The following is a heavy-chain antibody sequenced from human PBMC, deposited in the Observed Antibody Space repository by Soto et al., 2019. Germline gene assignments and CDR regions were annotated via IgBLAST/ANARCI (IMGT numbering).Heavy chain of an antibody. Sequence: QVQLQESGPGLVKPSQTLSLTCTVSGGSISIYDNYWSWIRQPPGKGLVWIGYIYYSGSTYYNPALKSRVTISVDTSKNQFSLKLSPVTAADTAVYYCARDPAGGWSGLDSWGQGTLVTVSS. D-gene: IGHD3-3*01. V-gene: IGHV4-30-4*01. CDR3: ARDPAGGWSGLDS. CDR1: GGSISIYDNY. CDR2: IYYSGST. J-gene: IGHJ4*02.